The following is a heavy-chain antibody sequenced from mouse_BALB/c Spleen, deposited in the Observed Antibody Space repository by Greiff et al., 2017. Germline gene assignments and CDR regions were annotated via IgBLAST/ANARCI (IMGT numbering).Heavy chain of an antibody. CDR2: IDPANGNT. J-gene: IGHJ4*01. CDR1: GFNIKDTY. Sequence: VQLKESGAELVKPGASVKLSCTASGFNIKDTYMHWVKQRPEQGLEWIGRIDPANGNTKYDPKFQGKATITADTSSNTAYLQLSSLTSEDTAVYYCARTRGWGYAMDYWGQGTSVTVSS. D-gene: IGHD1-1*02. V-gene: IGHV14-3*02. CDR3: ARTRGWGYAMDY.